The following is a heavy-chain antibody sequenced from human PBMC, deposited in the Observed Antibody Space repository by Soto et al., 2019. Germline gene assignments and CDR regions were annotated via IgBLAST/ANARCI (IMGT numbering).Heavy chain of an antibody. D-gene: IGHD3-10*01. CDR3: AHSSDYYGTYGMDV. CDR2: IYWDDDK. J-gene: IGHJ6*02. CDR1: GFSLSTSGVG. Sequence: QITLKESVPTLVKPTQTLTLTCTFSGFSLSTSGVGVGWIRQPPGKALEWLALIYWDDDKRYSPSLKSRLTITKDTTKNQVVLTMTNMDPVATATYYCAHSSDYYGTYGMDVWGQATTVTVSS. V-gene: IGHV2-5*02.